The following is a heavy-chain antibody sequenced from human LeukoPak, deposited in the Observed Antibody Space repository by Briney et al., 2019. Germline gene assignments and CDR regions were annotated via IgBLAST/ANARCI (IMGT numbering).Heavy chain of an antibody. CDR3: ARDEGRDGYNLYY. V-gene: IGHV4-59*01. J-gene: IGHJ4*02. Sequence: PSETLSLTCTVSVDSISSYYWSWLRQPPGKGLEWIGHISYSGSTNYNPSLKSRVTISEDTSKNQFSLKLSSVTAADTAVYYCARDEGRDGYNLYYWGQGTLVTVSS. CDR2: ISYSGST. D-gene: IGHD5-12*01. CDR1: VDSISSYY.